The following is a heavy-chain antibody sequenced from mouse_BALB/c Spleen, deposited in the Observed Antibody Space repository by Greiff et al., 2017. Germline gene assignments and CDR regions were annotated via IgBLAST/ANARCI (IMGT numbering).Heavy chain of an antibody. CDR3: ARFSPSYYYGSSDYYAMDY. D-gene: IGHD1-1*01. V-gene: IGHV3-2*02. Sequence: EVKVEESGPGLVKPSQSLSLTCTVTGYSITSDYAWNWIRQFPGNKLEWMGYISYSGSTSYNPSLKSRISITRDTSKNQFFLQLNSVTTEDTATYYCARFSPSYYYGSSDYYAMDYWGQGTSVTVSS. CDR2: ISYSGST. CDR1: GYSITSDYA. J-gene: IGHJ4*01.